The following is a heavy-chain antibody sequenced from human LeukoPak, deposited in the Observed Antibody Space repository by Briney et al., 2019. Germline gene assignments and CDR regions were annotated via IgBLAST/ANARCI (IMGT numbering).Heavy chain of an antibody. Sequence: PGGSLRLSCAASGFTFSNYWMSWVRQAPGKGLGWVAFIRYDGSNKYYADSVKGRFTISRDNSKNTLYLQMNSLRAEDTAVYYCARDRSKWFGELSAFGWFDPWGQGTLVTVSS. J-gene: IGHJ5*02. CDR1: GFTFSNYW. D-gene: IGHD3-10*01. V-gene: IGHV3-30*02. CDR3: ARDRSKWFGELSAFGWFDP. CDR2: IRYDGSNK.